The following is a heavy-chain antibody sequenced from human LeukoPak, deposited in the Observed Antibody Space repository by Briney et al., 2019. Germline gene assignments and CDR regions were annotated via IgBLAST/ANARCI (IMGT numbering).Heavy chain of an antibody. V-gene: IGHV1-8*03. CDR3: ARELSTSVPDY. J-gene: IGHJ4*02. CDR2: IKPDSGST. D-gene: IGHD2-2*01. CDR1: GYTFTSHA. Sequence: ASVKVSCKASGYTFTSHAISWVRQATGLGLEWMGWIKPDSGSTGHAQKFQGRVVFTSDNSIGTAYMELSSLRSEDTAVYYCARELSTSVPDYWGQGTLVTVPS.